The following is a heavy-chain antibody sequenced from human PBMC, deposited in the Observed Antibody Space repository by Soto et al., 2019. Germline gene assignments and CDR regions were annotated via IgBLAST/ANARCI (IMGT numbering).Heavy chain of an antibody. V-gene: IGHV4-34*01. J-gene: IGHJ6*02. Sequence: PSETLSLTCAVYGGSFSGYYWSWIRQPPGKGLEWIGEINHSGSTNYNPSLKSRVTISVDTSKNQFFLKLSSVTAADTAVYYCARARSGRKAPNYYYYYGMDVWGQGTTVTVSS. CDR3: ARARSGRKAPNYYYYYGMDV. CDR1: GGSFSGYY. CDR2: INHSGST. D-gene: IGHD3-3*01.